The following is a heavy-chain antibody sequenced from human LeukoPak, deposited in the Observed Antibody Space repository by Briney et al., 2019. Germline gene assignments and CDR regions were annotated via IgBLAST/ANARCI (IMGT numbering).Heavy chain of an antibody. CDR3: ARESYGGA. CDR2: IYSSGST. V-gene: IGHV3-53*01. CDR1: DFTVSSNS. D-gene: IGHD1-26*01. J-gene: IGHJ4*02. Sequence: GGSLRLSCAASDFTVSSNSMSWVRQAPGKGQEWVSVIYSSGSTHFADSVKGRFSISRDNSKNTLYLLMNSLRVEDTAVYYCARESYGGAWGQGTLVTVSS.